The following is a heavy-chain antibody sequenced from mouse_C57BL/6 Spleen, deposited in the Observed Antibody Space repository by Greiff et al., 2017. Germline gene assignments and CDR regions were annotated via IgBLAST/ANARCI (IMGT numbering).Heavy chain of an antibody. CDR3: TRELKGYYFDY. V-gene: IGHV5-9-1*02. J-gene: IGHJ2*01. D-gene: IGHD1-3*01. CDR2: ISSGGDYI. Sequence: EVQLQQSGEGLVKPGGSLKLSCAASGFTFSSYAMSWVRQTPEKRLEWVAYISSGGDYIYYADTVKGRFTISRDNARNTLYLQMSSLKSEDTAMYYCTRELKGYYFDYWGQGTTLTVSS. CDR1: GFTFSSYA.